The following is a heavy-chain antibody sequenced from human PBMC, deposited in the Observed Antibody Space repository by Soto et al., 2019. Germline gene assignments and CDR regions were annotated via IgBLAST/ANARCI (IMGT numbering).Heavy chain of an antibody. D-gene: IGHD2-2*01. CDR2: INHSGST. V-gene: IGHV4-34*01. J-gene: IGHJ4*02. Sequence: SGTLSLTCVDYGGSFSCYYWILIRQPPGKGLEWIGEINHSGSTNYNPSLKSRVTISVDTSKNQFSLKLSSVTAADTAVYYCARGHTDIVVVPAPFYFDYWRQGTLVTVSS. CDR3: ARGHTDIVVVPAPFYFDY. CDR1: GGSFSCYY.